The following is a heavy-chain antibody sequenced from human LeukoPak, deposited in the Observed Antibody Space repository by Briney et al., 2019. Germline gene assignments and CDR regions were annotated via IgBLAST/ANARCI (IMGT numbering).Heavy chain of an antibody. J-gene: IGHJ4*02. CDR1: GYTFTSYG. D-gene: IGHD4-23*01. Sequence: GASVKVSCKASGYTFTSYGTSWVRQAPGQGLEWMGWISTYNGNTNYAQNLQGRVTMTTDTSARTAYMELRSLRSDDTAVYYCARHGGNYYFDYWGQGTLVTVSS. V-gene: IGHV1-18*01. CDR2: ISTYNGNT. CDR3: ARHGGNYYFDY.